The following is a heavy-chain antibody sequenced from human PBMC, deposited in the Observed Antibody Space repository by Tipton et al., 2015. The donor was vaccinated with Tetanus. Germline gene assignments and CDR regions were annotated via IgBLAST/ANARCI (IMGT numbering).Heavy chain of an antibody. Sequence: TLSLTCGVSGGSFSGFYWSWIRQPPGKGLEWIGEINHRGGTSYNPSLKSRVTISVDTTKNQFSLKLASVTAADTAVYFCARANYDFSKKGPFDSWGQGSLVIVSA. J-gene: IGHJ4*02. D-gene: IGHD3-3*01. CDR2: INHRGGT. CDR3: ARANYDFSKKGPFDS. V-gene: IGHV4-34*01. CDR1: GGSFSGFY.